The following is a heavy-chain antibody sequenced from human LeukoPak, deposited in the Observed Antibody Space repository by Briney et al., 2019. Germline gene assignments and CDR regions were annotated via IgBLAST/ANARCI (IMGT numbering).Heavy chain of an antibody. CDR3: WAIVTTIKLDF. Sequence: SETLSLTCTVSGGSISSSSYSWGWIRQPPGKGLEWIGSLSHSGSINYDPSLKNRFTISVDTSKNQFSLKLSSVTAADTAVYYCWAIVTTIKLDFWCQGTLVTVSS. J-gene: IGHJ4*02. CDR2: LSHSGSI. CDR1: GGSISSSSYS. D-gene: IGHD5-12*01. V-gene: IGHV4-39*01.